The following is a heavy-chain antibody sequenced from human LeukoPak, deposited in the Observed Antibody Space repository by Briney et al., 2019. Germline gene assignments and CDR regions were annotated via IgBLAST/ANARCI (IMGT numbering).Heavy chain of an antibody. D-gene: IGHD3-22*01. Sequence: TGGSLRLSCAASGFTFSSYSMNWVRQAPGKGLEWVSYISSSSSTIYYADSVKGRFTISRDNAKNSLYLQTNSLRAEDTAVYYCARGDVDNYYDSSGLCYYWGQGTLVTVSS. CDR3: ARGDVDNYYDSSGLCYY. J-gene: IGHJ4*02. CDR2: ISSSSSTI. V-gene: IGHV3-48*01. CDR1: GFTFSSYS.